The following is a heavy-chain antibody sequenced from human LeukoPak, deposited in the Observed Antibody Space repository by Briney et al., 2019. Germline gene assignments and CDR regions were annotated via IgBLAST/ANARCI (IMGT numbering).Heavy chain of an antibody. Sequence: PSETLSLTCTVSGGSISNYYWSWIRQPPGKGLEWIGYIYYSGSTNYNPSLKSRVTISVDTSKNLFSLKLSSVTAADTAVYYCARRLLGYCSGGSCYSGYFQHWGQGTLVTVSS. D-gene: IGHD2-15*01. CDR1: GGSISNYY. J-gene: IGHJ1*01. CDR2: IYYSGST. CDR3: ARRLLGYCSGGSCYSGYFQH. V-gene: IGHV4-59*12.